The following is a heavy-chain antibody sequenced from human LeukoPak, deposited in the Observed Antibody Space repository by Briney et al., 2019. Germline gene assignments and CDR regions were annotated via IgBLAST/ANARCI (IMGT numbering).Heavy chain of an antibody. J-gene: IGHJ4*02. CDR3: ARDEQDSSGWYGFDY. Sequence: SSETLSLTCTVSGGSISSYYWSWIRQPPGKGLEWIGYIYYSGSTNYNPSLKSRVTISVDTSKNQFSLKLSSVTAADTAVYYCARDEQDSSGWYGFDYWGQGTLVTVSS. D-gene: IGHD6-19*01. V-gene: IGHV4-59*01. CDR1: GGSISSYY. CDR2: IYYSGST.